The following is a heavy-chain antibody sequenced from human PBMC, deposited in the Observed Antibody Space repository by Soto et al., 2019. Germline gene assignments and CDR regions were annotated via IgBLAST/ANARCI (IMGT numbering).Heavy chain of an antibody. J-gene: IGHJ6*03. CDR3: ARDLGYCSSTSCYDYYYYYMDV. CDR1: GYTFTDYT. CDR2: INAVNGNT. V-gene: IGHV1-3*01. Sequence: ASVKVSCKASGYTFTDYTMHWVRQAPGQRLEWMGWINAVNGNTKYSQKFQGRVTITRDTSASTAYMELSSLRPEDTAVYYCARDLGYCSSTSCYDYYYYYMDVWGKGTTVTVSS. D-gene: IGHD2-2*01.